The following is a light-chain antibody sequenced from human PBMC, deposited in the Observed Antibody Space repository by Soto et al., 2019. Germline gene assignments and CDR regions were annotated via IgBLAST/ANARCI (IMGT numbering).Light chain of an antibody. Sequence: EIELTQSPGTLSLSPGERATLSCRASQSVSSRYFSWYQQKPGPPPRLLIYAASSRATGLPDRFSGSGSGTDFTLTISRLEPEDFAVYYCQQYGSLPRTFGQGTKVESK. CDR1: QSVSSRY. CDR3: QQYGSLPRT. CDR2: AAS. V-gene: IGKV3-20*01. J-gene: IGKJ1*01.